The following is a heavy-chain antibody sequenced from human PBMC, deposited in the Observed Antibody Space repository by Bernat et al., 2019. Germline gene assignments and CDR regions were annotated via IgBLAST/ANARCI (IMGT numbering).Heavy chain of an antibody. CDR2: IWYDGSNK. D-gene: IGHD2-15*01. Sequence: QVQLVESGGGVVQPGRSLRLSCAASGFTFSSYGMHWVRQAPGKGLEWVAVIWYDGSNKYYADSVKGRFTISRDNSKNTLYLQMNSLRVEDMAVYYCARGGRRAAGTFDYWGQGTLVTVSS. V-gene: IGHV3-33*08. CDR3: ARGGRRAAGTFDY. J-gene: IGHJ4*02. CDR1: GFTFSSYG.